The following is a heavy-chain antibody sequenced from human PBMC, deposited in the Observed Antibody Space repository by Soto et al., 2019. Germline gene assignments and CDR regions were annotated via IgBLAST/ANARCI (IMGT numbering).Heavy chain of an antibody. CDR3: AEAILAVAGKSAFDI. Sequence: LSCAASGFTFSSYAMGWVRQAPGKGLEWVSAISGSGGSTYYADSVKGRFTISRDNSKNTLYLQMNSLRAEDTAVYYCAEAILAVAGKSAFDIWGQGTMVTVSS. CDR2: ISGSGGST. J-gene: IGHJ3*02. V-gene: IGHV3-23*01. D-gene: IGHD6-19*01. CDR1: GFTFSSYA.